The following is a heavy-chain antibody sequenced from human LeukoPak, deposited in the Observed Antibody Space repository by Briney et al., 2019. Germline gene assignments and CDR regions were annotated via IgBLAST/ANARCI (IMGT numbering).Heavy chain of an antibody. J-gene: IGHJ4*02. D-gene: IGHD3-3*01. Sequence: PSETLSLTCTVSGGSISSDYWQWIRQPPGKGLEWVGYIYNSGNNQYNSSLKSRVAISIDTSKNQFSLKLTSVTAADTAVYYCAKDPNPLYDFWSGYKWGQGTLVTVSS. CDR1: GGSISSDY. CDR2: IYNSGNN. CDR3: AKDPNPLYDFWSGYK. V-gene: IGHV4-4*08.